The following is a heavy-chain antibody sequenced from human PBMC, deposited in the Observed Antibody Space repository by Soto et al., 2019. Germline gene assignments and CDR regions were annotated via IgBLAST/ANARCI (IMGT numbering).Heavy chain of an antibody. V-gene: IGHV4-59*01. CDR2: IYYSGST. D-gene: IGHD2-2*01. J-gene: IGHJ5*02. CDR1: GGSISSYY. Sequence: SETLSLTCTVSGGSISSYYWSWIRQPPGKGLEWIGHIYYSGSTNYNPSLKSRVTISVDTSKNQFSLKLSSVTAADTAVYYCARAAVVVPAAGWFDPWGQGTLVTVSS. CDR3: ARAAVVVPAAGWFDP.